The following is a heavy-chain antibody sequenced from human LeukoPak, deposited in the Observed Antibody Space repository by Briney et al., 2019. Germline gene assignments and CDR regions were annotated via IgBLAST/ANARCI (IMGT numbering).Heavy chain of an antibody. Sequence: GGSLRLSCAASGFTFSSYAMSWVRQAPGKGLEWVSTISGSGGSTYYADSGKGRFTVSRDNSKNTLYLQMNSLRAEDTAVYYCARDGVPLVWFEDLISLDQGFMDVWGTGTTVAISS. CDR1: GFTFSSYA. V-gene: IGHV3-23*01. CDR3: ARDGVPLVWFEDLISLDQGFMDV. J-gene: IGHJ6*03. D-gene: IGHD3-10*01. CDR2: ISGSGGST.